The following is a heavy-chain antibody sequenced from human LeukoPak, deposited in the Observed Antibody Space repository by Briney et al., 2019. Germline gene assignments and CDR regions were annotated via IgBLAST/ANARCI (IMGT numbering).Heavy chain of an antibody. Sequence: PGGSLRLSCAASGFTFSSYSMNSVRQAPGKGLEWVSSISSSSSYIYYADSVKGRFTISRDNAKNSLYLQMNSLRAEDTAVYYCARVRSTSSPEGFDPWGQGTLVTVSS. V-gene: IGHV3-21*01. CDR1: GFTFSSYS. J-gene: IGHJ5*02. D-gene: IGHD2-2*01. CDR2: ISSSSSYI. CDR3: ARVRSTSSPEGFDP.